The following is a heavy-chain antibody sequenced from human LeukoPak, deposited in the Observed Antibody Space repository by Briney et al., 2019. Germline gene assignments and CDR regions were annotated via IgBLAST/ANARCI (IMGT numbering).Heavy chain of an antibody. CDR2: IKQEGSEK. CDR1: GFTFSTYY. V-gene: IGHV3-7*01. Sequence: GGSLRLSCAASGFTFSTYYMTWVRQAPGKGLEWVANIKQEGSEKYYVDSVKGRFTISRDNAKNSLYLQMNSLRAEDTAVYYCVSTATFDYWGQGTLVTVPS. CDR3: VSTATFDY. J-gene: IGHJ4*02. D-gene: IGHD2-21*02.